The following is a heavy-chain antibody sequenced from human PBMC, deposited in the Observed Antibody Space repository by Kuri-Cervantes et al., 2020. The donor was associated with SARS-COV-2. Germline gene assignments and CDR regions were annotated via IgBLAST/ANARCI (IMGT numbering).Heavy chain of an antibody. CDR2: IYYSGST. V-gene: IGHV4-59*01. Sequence: SETLSLTCTVSGGSISSYYWSWIRQPPGKGLEWTGYIYYSGSTNYNPSLKSRVTISVDTSKNQFSLKLSYVTAADTAVYYCARGSWNYPFDYWGQGTLVTVSS. J-gene: IGHJ4*02. D-gene: IGHD1-7*01. CDR1: GGSISSYY. CDR3: ARGSWNYPFDY.